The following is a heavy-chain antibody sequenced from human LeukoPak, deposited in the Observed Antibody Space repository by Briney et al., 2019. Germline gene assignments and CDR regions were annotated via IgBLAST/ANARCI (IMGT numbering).Heavy chain of an antibody. D-gene: IGHD3-16*02. CDR3: ARDQGEEMITFGGVIVPPPIDY. CDR1: GYTFTSYA. Sequence: ASVKVSYKASGYTFTSYAMNWVRQAPGQGLEWMGWINTNTGNPTYAQGFTGRFVFSLDTSVSTAYLQTSSLKAEDTAVYYCARDQGEEMITFGGVIVPPPIDYWGQGTLVTVSS. CDR2: INTNTGNP. V-gene: IGHV7-4-1*02. J-gene: IGHJ4*02.